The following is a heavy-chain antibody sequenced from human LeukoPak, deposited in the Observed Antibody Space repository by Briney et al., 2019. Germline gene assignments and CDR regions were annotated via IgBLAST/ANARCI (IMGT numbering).Heavy chain of an antibody. V-gene: IGHV4-39*07. CDR2: INHSGST. J-gene: IGHJ4*02. CDR3: ARGLHNGYNYPFDY. CDR1: GGSISSTSYY. D-gene: IGHD5-24*01. Sequence: SGTLSLTCTVSGGSISSTSYYWGWIRQPPGKGLEWIGEINHSGSTNYNPSLKSRVTISVDTSKNQFSLKLSSVTAADTAVYYCARGLHNGYNYPFDYWGQGTLVTVSS.